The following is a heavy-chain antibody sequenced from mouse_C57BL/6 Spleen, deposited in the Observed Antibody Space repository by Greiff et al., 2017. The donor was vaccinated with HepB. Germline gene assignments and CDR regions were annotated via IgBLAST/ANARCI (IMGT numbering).Heavy chain of an antibody. Sequence: VQLQQPGAELVKPGASVKLSCKASGYTFTSYWMQWVKQRPGQGLEWIGEIDPSDSYTNYNQKFKGKATLTVDTSSSTAYMQLSSLTSEDSAVYNCARSNGNYFDYWGQGTTVTVSS. CDR3: ARSNGNYFDY. J-gene: IGHJ2*01. D-gene: IGHD1-1*01. CDR1: GYTFTSYW. V-gene: IGHV1-50*01. CDR2: IDPSDSYT.